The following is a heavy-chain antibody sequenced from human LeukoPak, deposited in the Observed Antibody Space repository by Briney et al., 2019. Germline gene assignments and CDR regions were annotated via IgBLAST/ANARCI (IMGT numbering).Heavy chain of an antibody. CDR1: GGSFSGYS. D-gene: IGHD6-13*01. CDR3: ARGLRWRIAATPDYYYYMDV. V-gene: IGHV4-34*01. Sequence: PSETLSLTCAVYGGSFSGYSWTWIRQPPGKGLEWIGEFNHSGSTNYNPSLKSRVTISVDTSKNQFSLKLTSVTAADTAVYYCARGLRWRIAATPDYYYYMDVWGKGTTVTVSS. CDR2: FNHSGST. J-gene: IGHJ6*03.